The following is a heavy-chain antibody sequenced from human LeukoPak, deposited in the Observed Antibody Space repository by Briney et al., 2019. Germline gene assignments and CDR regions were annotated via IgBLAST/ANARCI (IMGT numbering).Heavy chain of an antibody. V-gene: IGHV3-30-3*01. CDR2: LLHDGSEK. Sequence: GGSLRLSCAASGFTLSGFAMHWVRQAPGKGLEWVAVLLHDGSEKYYADSVKGRFTVSRDTSKNMVYLQMNSLRAEETAVYYCARSQGGMDVWGQGTTVTVSS. J-gene: IGHJ6*02. CDR1: GFTLSGFA. CDR3: ARSQGGMDV.